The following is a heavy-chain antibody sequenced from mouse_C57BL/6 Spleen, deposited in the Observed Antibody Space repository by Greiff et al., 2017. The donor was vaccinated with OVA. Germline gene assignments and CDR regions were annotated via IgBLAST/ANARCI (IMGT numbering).Heavy chain of an antibody. Sequence: VQLQQPGAELVKPGASVKLSCKASGYTFTSYWMQWVKQRPGQGLEWIGEIDPSDSYTNYNQKFKGKATLTVDTSSSTAYMQLSSLTSEDSAVYYCALYGSSYTWFAYWGQGTLVTVSA. CDR2: IDPSDSYT. CDR3: ALYGSSYTWFAY. V-gene: IGHV1-50*01. D-gene: IGHD1-1*01. CDR1: GYTFTSYW. J-gene: IGHJ3*01.